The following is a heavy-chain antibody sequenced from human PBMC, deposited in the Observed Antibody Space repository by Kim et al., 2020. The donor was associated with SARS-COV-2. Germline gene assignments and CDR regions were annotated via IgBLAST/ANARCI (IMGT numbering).Heavy chain of an antibody. CDR2: INHTGNI. Sequence: SETLSLTCGVYGGSLSGYHWSWIRQPPGKGLEWIGEINHTGNISYNLSLKSRVTVSFDTSKNHFSLQLSSVTAADTAVYYCARGYYFDDWGQGTLGIVSS. CDR1: GGSLSGYH. CDR3: ARGYYFDD. V-gene: IGHV4-34*01. J-gene: IGHJ4*02.